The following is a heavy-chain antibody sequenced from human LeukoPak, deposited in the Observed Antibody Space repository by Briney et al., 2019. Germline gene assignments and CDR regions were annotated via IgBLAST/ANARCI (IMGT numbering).Heavy chain of an antibody. V-gene: IGHV3-48*03. CDR2: ISSGGSTI. D-gene: IGHD3-10*01. Sequence: GGSLRPSCAASGFIFSNYEMNWVRQAPGKGLEWLSYISSGGSTIYYADSVQGRFTISRDNAKNSLYLQMNSLRPEDTAIYYCVRDLYGSGSYLPWGQGTLVTVSS. J-gene: IGHJ5*02. CDR1: GFIFSNYE. CDR3: VRDLYGSGSYLP.